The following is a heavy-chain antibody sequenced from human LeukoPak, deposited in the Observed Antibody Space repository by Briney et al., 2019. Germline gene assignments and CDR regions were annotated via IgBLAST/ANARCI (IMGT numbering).Heavy chain of an antibody. CDR2: IYYSGNT. J-gene: IGHJ6*03. CDR1: GGSISPYY. CDR3: ARAFYPGYYSYMAV. D-gene: IGHD3-16*02. V-gene: IGHV4-59*01. Sequence: SETLSLTCTVSGGSISPYYWSWIRQPPGKGLEWIGYIYYSGNTNYNPSLKSRVTISVDTSKNQLSLKLSSVTAADTAVYYCARAFYPGYYSYMAVWGKGTTVTVSS.